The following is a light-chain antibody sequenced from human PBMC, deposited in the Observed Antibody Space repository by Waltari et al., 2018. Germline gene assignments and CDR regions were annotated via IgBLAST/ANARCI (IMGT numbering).Light chain of an antibody. CDR2: LGS. CDR1: QSLLHSNGNTY. J-gene: IGKJ1*01. Sequence: DIVMTQSPLSLPVTPGEPASISCRSSQSLLHSNGNTYLDWYLQKPGQSPQLLIYLGSNRASGVPDRFSGIGSGTDFTLKISRVEAEDVGVYYCMQALQTPRTFGQGTKVEIK. CDR3: MQALQTPRT. V-gene: IGKV2-28*01.